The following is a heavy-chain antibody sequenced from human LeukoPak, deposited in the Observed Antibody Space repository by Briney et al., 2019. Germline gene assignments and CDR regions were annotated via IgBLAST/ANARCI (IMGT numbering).Heavy chain of an antibody. CDR2: ISNTGVT. Sequence: SETLSLTCTVSGGSISSSPYYWGWIRQPPGKGLEWIGAISNTGVTYYNPSLRSRVTIFADTSKNHFSLNLRPVTAADTALYYCASAPRQASIGGLDYWGQGTLVTVSS. J-gene: IGHJ4*02. CDR3: ASAPRQASIGGLDY. V-gene: IGHV4-39*02. D-gene: IGHD3-16*01. CDR1: GGSISSSPYY.